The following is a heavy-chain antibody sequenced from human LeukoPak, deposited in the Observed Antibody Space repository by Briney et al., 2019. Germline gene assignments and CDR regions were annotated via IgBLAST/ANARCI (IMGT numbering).Heavy chain of an antibody. CDR3: AREIRYSGSYLSSYFDY. CDR2: IYSGGST. Sequence: PGGSLRLSCAASGFTVSSNYMSWVRQAPGKGLEWVSVIYSGGSTYYADSVKGRFTISRDNSKNTLYLQMNSLRAEDTAVYYCAREIRYSGSYLSSYFDYWGQGTLVTVSS. D-gene: IGHD1-26*01. V-gene: IGHV3-66*01. CDR1: GFTVSSNY. J-gene: IGHJ4*02.